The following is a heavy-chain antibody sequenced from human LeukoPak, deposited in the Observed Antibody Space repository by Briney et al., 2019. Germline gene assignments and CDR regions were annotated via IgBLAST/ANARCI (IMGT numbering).Heavy chain of an antibody. Sequence: SETLSLTCTVSGGSISSSSYYWGWIRQPPRKGLEWIGSIYYSGSTYYNQSLKSRVTISVDTSKNQFSLKLSSVTAADTAVYYCARDAQDYYDSSPDAFDIWGQGTMVTVSS. D-gene: IGHD3-22*01. CDR1: GGSISSSSYY. CDR2: IYYSGST. J-gene: IGHJ3*02. V-gene: IGHV4-39*02. CDR3: ARDAQDYYDSSPDAFDI.